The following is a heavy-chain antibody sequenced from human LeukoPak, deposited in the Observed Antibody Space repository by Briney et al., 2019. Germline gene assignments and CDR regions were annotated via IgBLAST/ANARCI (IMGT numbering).Heavy chain of an antibody. D-gene: IGHD3-22*01. CDR1: GYTFTSYG. V-gene: IGHV1-18*01. CDR2: ISAYNGNT. Sequence: APVKVSCKASGYTFTSYGISWVRQAPGQGLEWMGWISAYNGNTNYAQKLQGRVTMTTDTSTSTAYMELRSLRSDDTAVYYCARGLPTYYYDSSGYYYGFDYWGQGTLVTVSS. J-gene: IGHJ4*02. CDR3: ARGLPTYYYDSSGYYYGFDY.